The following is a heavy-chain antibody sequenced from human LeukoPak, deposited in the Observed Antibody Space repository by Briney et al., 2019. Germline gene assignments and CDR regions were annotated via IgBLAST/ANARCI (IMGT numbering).Heavy chain of an antibody. CDR3: ARVPPYIVVVQAAMSGFDP. D-gene: IGHD2-2*01. CDR1: GYTFTGYY. J-gene: IGHJ5*02. CDR2: INPNSGGT. V-gene: IGHV1-2*02. Sequence: ASVKVSCKASGYTFTGYYMHWVRQAPGQGLEWMGWINPNSGGTNYAQKFQGRVTMTRDTSISTAYMELSRLRSDDTAVYYCARVPPYIVVVQAAMSGFDPWGQGTLVTVSS.